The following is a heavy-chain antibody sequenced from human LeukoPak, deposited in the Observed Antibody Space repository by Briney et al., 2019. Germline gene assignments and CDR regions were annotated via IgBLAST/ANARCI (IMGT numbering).Heavy chain of an antibody. D-gene: IGHD4-17*01. CDR2: ITGSGSST. J-gene: IGHJ4*02. V-gene: IGHV3-23*01. Sequence: PGGSLRLSCAASGFTFSNYGMSWVRQAPGRGLEWVSSITGSGSSTYYGDSARGRFTIARDNTKNILFLQMNSLRAEDTAVYYCAKDRATSDNGDYEVLDYWGPGTLVSVSS. CDR3: AKDRATSDNGDYEVLDY. CDR1: GFTFSNYG.